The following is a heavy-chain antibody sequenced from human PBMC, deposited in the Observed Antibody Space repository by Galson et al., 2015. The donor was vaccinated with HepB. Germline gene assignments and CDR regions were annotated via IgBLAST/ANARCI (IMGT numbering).Heavy chain of an antibody. D-gene: IGHD2-2*01. Sequence: SLRLSCAASGFTFSSYAMSWVRQAPGKGLEWVSAISGSGGSTYYADSVKGRFTISRDNSKNTLYLQMNSLRAEDTAVYYCAKAPGRYCSSTSCYRPTWYFNLWGRGTLVTVSS. V-gene: IGHV3-23*01. CDR3: AKAPGRYCSSTSCYRPTWYFNL. J-gene: IGHJ2*01. CDR2: ISGSGGST. CDR1: GFTFSSYA.